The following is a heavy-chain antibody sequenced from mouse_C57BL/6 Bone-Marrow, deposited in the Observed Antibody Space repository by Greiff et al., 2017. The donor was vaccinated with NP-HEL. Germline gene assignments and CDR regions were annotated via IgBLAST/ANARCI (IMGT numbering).Heavy chain of an antibody. Sequence: VQLLQSGAELVRPGASVKLSCKASGYTFTSYGMNWVKQSTGQGLEWIGEIYPSSGNTYYNAKFKGKATLTADTSSSTAYMQLSSLTSEDSAVYFCARSGSCWCWFAYWGQGTLVTVSA. CDR2: IYPSSGNT. CDR3: ARSGSCWCWFAY. CDR1: GYTFTSYG. V-gene: IGHV1-81*01. D-gene: IGHD1-1*02. J-gene: IGHJ3*01.